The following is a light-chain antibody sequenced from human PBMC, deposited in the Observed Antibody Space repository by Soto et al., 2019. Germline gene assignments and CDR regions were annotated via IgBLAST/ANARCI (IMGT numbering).Light chain of an antibody. CDR3: HQYGSSLPYT. J-gene: IGKJ2*01. CDR2: GSS. CDR1: QSVTNNY. V-gene: IGKV3-20*01. Sequence: EVVLTQSPGTLSLSPGERATLSCRASQSVTNNYLAWYQQKPGQAPRLLIFGSSDRATGIPDRFSGSGSGTDFTLTISGLEPEDFAVYYCHQYGSSLPYTFRQGTKLEIK.